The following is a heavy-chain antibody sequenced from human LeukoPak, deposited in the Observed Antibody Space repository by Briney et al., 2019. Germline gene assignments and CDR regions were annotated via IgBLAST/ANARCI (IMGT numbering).Heavy chain of an antibody. V-gene: IGHV7-4-1*02. J-gene: IGHJ4*02. CDR2: INTNTGNP. CDR3: AKQGPGYCGGTSCYGVDY. Sequence: VASVKVSCKASGYSFTNYAMNWVRQAPGQGLELMGWINTNTGNPTYAQGFTGRFVFSLDTSVSTAYLQISSLQAEDTAVYYCAKQGPGYCGGTSCYGVDYWGQGTLVTVSS. CDR1: GYSFTNYA. D-gene: IGHD2-2*01.